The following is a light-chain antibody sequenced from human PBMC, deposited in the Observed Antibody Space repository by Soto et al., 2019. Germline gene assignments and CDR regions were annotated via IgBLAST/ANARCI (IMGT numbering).Light chain of an antibody. V-gene: IGKV3-20*01. Sequence: EIVLTQSPGTLSLSPGETATLSCRASQSVSSNNLAWYHKKPGQTARLLIYGASSRSTGIPNRFSGSGCGTDFTLTISRLEAEYFAVYYCQQYDKSSTFGQGTRVEIE. CDR3: QQYDKSST. CDR2: GAS. J-gene: IGKJ5*01. CDR1: QSVSSNN.